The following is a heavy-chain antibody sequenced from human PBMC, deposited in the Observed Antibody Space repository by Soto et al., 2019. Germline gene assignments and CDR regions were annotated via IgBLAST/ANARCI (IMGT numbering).Heavy chain of an antibody. CDR2: IWYDGSNK. CDR1: GFTFSSYG. Sequence: PGGSLRLSCAASGFTFSSYGMHWVRQAPGKGLEWVAVIWYDGSNKYYADSVKGRLTISRDNSKNTLYLQMNSLRADDTAVYYCARDDSFAFDIWGQGTMVTVSS. J-gene: IGHJ3*02. CDR3: ARDDSFAFDI. V-gene: IGHV3-33*01. D-gene: IGHD2-21*01.